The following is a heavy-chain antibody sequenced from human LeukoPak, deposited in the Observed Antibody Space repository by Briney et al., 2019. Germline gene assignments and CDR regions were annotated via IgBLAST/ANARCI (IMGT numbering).Heavy chain of an antibody. D-gene: IGHD3-10*01. V-gene: IGHV5-51*01. J-gene: IGHJ4*02. CDR1: GYSFTSYW. CDR2: IYPGDSDT. CDR3: ARQTPARGVIYPPGFDY. Sequence: RGESLKISCKGSGYSFTSYWIGWVRQMPGKGLEWMGIIYPGDSDTRYSPSFQGQVTISADKSISTAYLQWSSLKASDTAMYYCARQTPARGVIYPPGFDYWGQGTLVTVSS.